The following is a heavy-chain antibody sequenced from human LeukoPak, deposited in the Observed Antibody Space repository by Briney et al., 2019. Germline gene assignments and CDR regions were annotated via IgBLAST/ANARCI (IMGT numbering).Heavy chain of an antibody. D-gene: IGHD5-12*01. Sequence: SVKVSCKASGGTFSSYAISWVRQAPGQGLEWMGGIIPIFGTANYAQKFQGRVTITADESTSTAYMELSSLRSEDPAVYYCARAHRGYDSDWFDPWGQGTLVTVSS. CDR2: IIPIFGTA. J-gene: IGHJ5*02. V-gene: IGHV1-69*01. CDR3: ARAHRGYDSDWFDP. CDR1: GGTFSSYA.